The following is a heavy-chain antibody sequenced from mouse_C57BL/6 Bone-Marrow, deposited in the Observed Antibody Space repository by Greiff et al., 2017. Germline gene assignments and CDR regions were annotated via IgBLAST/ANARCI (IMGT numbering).Heavy chain of an antibody. V-gene: IGHV3-6*01. CDR3: ARGGKLDAMDY. J-gene: IGHJ4*01. Sequence: EVKLQESGPGLVKPSQSLSLTCSVTGYSITSGYYWNWIRQFPGNKLEWMGYISYDGSNNYNPSLKNRISITRDTSKNQFFLKLNSVTTEDTATYYCARGGKLDAMDYWGQGTSVTVSS. CDR1: GYSITSGYY. D-gene: IGHD4-1*01. CDR2: ISYDGSN.